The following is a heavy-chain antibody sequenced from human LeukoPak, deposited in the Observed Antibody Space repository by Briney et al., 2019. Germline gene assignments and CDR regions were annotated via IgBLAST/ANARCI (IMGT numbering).Heavy chain of an antibody. Sequence: SQTLSLTCAISGDSVSSNSAAWNWIRQSPSRGLEWLGRTYYRSKWYNDYAVSVKSRITINPDTSKNQFYLQLSSVTAEDTAVYYCVRGRYSSGWFKDKNWFDPWGQGIPVTVSS. CDR2: TYYRSKWYN. CDR1: GDSVSSNSAA. V-gene: IGHV6-1*01. CDR3: VRGRYSSGWFKDKNWFDP. D-gene: IGHD6-19*01. J-gene: IGHJ5*02.